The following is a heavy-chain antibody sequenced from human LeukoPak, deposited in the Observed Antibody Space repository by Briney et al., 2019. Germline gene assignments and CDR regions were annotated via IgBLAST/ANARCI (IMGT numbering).Heavy chain of an antibody. CDR2: IYHSGST. CDR3: ARMECSSTSCSTRYFDY. J-gene: IGHJ4*02. V-gene: IGHV4-30-2*01. D-gene: IGHD2-2*01. CDR1: GVSISSGGYY. Sequence: SETLSLTCTVSGVSISSGGYYWSWIRQPPGKGLEWIGYIYHSGSTYYNPSLKSRVTISVDRSKNQFSLKLSSVTAADTAVYYCARMECSSTSCSTRYFDYWGQGTLVTVSS.